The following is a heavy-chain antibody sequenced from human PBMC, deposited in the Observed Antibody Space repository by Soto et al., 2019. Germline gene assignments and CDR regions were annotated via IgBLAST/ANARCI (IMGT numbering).Heavy chain of an antibody. V-gene: IGHV4-59*01. CDR2: IYYSGST. Sequence: SETLSLTCTVSGGSISSDYWSWIRQPPGKGLEWIGYIYYSGSTNYNPSLKSRVTISVDTSKNQFSLKLSSVTAADTAVYYCARTALTGYSYGYGYYYYYMDVWGKGTTVTVSS. D-gene: IGHD5-18*01. CDR1: GGSISSDY. J-gene: IGHJ6*03. CDR3: ARTALTGYSYGYGYYYYYMDV.